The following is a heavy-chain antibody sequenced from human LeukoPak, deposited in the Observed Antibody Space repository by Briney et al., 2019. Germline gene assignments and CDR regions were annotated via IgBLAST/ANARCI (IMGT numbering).Heavy chain of an antibody. CDR1: GYTFTSYG. Sequence: ASVKVSCKASGYTFTSYGISWVRQAPGQGLEWMGWISAYNGNTNYAQKLQGRVTMTTDTSTSTAYMELRGLRSDDTAVYYCARDHPHPYYYDSSGYHLGYWGQGTLVTVSS. CDR2: ISAYNGNT. V-gene: IGHV1-18*01. CDR3: ARDHPHPYYYDSSGYHLGY. D-gene: IGHD3-22*01. J-gene: IGHJ4*02.